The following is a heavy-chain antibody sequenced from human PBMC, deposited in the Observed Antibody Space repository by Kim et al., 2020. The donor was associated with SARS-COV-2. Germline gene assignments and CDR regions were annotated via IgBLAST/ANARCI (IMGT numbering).Heavy chain of an antibody. Sequence: GGSLRLSCAASGFTVTDINKYIHWVRQAPGKGLEWVSVIYKDGSTKYADSVKGRFTISREISRNTVYLEMDSLRAEDTAVYYCATNDPYCGGDCYFD. CDR2: IYKDGST. CDR3: ATNDPYCGGDCYFD. D-gene: IGHD2-21*02. J-gene: IGHJ4*03. V-gene: IGHV3-53*01. CDR1: GFTVTDINKY.